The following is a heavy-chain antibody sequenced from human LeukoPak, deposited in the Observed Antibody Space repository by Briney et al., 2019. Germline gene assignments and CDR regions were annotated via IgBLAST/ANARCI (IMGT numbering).Heavy chain of an antibody. Sequence: VGSLRLSCAAPVFTFSSYAMSWVRQAPGKGLEWVSGILSSGGSTYYADSVQGRFTISRDNAKNTMYQQMSSLRAEDTAVYYCARKASNFDYWGQGTVVTVSS. V-gene: IGHV3-23*01. J-gene: IGHJ4*02. CDR2: ILSSGGST. CDR3: ARKASNFDY. CDR1: VFTFSSYA.